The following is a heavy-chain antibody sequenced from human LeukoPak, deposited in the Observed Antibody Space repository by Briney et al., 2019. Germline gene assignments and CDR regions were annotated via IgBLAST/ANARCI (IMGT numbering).Heavy chain of an antibody. CDR2: ISSSGSTI. V-gene: IGHV3-11*04. CDR1: GFTFSDYY. D-gene: IGHD1-26*01. CDR3: ARFPVYSGSYRDY. J-gene: IGHJ4*02. Sequence: GRSLRLSCAASGFTFSDYYMSWIRQAPGKGLEWVSYISSSGSTIYYADSVKGRFTISRDNAKNSLYLQMNSLRAEDTAVYYCARFPVYSGSYRDYWGQGTLVTVSS.